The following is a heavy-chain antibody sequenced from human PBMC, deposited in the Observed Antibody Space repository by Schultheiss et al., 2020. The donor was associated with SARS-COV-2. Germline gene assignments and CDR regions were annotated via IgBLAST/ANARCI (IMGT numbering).Heavy chain of an antibody. V-gene: IGHV3-7*01. J-gene: IGHJ4*02. CDR1: GFTFSSYS. CDR2: IKQDGSEK. Sequence: GGSLRLSCAASGFTFSSYSMNWVRQAPGKGLEWVANIKQDGSEKYYVDSVKGRFTISRDNAKNSLYLQMNSLRAEDTAVYYCARAVWSGRKGYYFDYWGQGTLVTVSS. D-gene: IGHD3-3*01. CDR3: ARAVWSGRKGYYFDY.